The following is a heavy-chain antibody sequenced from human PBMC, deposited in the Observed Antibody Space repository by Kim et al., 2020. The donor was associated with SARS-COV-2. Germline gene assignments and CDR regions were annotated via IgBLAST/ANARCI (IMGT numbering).Heavy chain of an antibody. CDR3: ARVGYSSAWYGAFDI. D-gene: IGHD6-19*01. V-gene: IGHV3-21*01. J-gene: IGHJ3*02. Sequence: DSVKVRFTMSRDNAKNSLYLQMNSLRAEDAAVYYCARVGYSSAWYGAFDIWGQGTMVTVSS.